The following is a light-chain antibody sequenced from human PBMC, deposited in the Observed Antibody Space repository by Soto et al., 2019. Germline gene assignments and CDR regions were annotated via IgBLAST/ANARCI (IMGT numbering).Light chain of an antibody. CDR2: EVS. V-gene: IGLV2-14*01. J-gene: IGLJ3*02. CDR1: SSDVGGHNY. CDR3: SSYSSSSTWV. Sequence: QSALTPPASVSGSPGQSITISCTGTSSDVGGHNYVSWYQQHPGKAPKLLIYEVSDRPSGVSNRFSGSKSGNTASLTISGLQAEDEADYYCSSYSSSSTWVFGGGTKLTVL.